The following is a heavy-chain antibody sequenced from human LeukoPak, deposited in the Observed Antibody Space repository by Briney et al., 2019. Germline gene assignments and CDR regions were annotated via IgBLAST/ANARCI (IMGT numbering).Heavy chain of an antibody. Sequence: PGGSLRLSCAASGFTFSDYYMSWIRQAPGKGLDWVSYISGSSSYTSHSESVMGRFTISRDNAKNSLYLQMNSLRAEDTAVYYCARAIGSTPTLDSWGQGTLVTVSS. V-gene: IGHV3-11*06. CDR2: ISGSSSYT. CDR3: ARAIGSTPTLDS. CDR1: GFTFSDYY. D-gene: IGHD2-15*01. J-gene: IGHJ4*02.